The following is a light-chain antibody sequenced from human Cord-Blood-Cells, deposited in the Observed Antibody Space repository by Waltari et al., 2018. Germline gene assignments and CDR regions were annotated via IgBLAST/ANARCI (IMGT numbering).Light chain of an antibody. CDR3: CSYAGSSTYV. J-gene: IGLJ1*01. V-gene: IGLV2-23*01. Sequence: QSALTQPASVSGSPGQSITISCTGTSSDVGSYNLVSWYQQHPGKAPKLMIYDGGSRASGVSNRFSGSKSGNTASLTISGLQAEDEADYYCCSYAGSSTYVFGTGTKVTVL. CDR2: DGG. CDR1: SSDVGSYNL.